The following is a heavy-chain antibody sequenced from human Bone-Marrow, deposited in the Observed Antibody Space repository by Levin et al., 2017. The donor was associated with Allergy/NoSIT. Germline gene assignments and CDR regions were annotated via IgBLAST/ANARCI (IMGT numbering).Heavy chain of an antibody. J-gene: IGHJ6*03. CDR3: ARDQDSGFFSNFGWFEPCGHGTQVTVSSGWPRCHCDRYYLYCVDV. Sequence: GGSLRLSCLGSGLTLSDYTMNWVRQAPGKGLEWVASISGSSSYIFYADSFKGRFTVSRDNAKNTVYLEMSSLRADDPGVYFCARDQDSGFFSNFGWFEPCGHGTQVTVSSGWPRCHCDRYYLYCVDVWDTGATVTVSS. V-gene: IGHV3-21*06. CDR1: GLTLSDYT. D-gene: IGHD3-10*01. CDR2: ISGSSSYI.